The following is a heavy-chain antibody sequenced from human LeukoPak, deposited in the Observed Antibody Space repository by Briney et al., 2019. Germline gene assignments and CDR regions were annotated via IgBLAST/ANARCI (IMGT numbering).Heavy chain of an antibody. D-gene: IGHD6-13*01. Sequence: GGSLRLSCAASGFTFTSYVMSWVRQAPGKGLEWVSTISGSGDSTYYADSVKGRFTIFRDNSKNTVYLQMNSLTAEDTAVYYCAKDHGAASGDFDYWGQGTLVTVSS. CDR1: GFTFTSYV. CDR2: ISGSGDST. CDR3: AKDHGAASGDFDY. J-gene: IGHJ4*02. V-gene: IGHV3-23*01.